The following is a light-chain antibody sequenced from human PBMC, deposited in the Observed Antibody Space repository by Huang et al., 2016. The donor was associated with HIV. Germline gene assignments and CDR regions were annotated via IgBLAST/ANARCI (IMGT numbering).Light chain of an antibody. J-gene: IGKJ1*01. CDR1: QSLVYSDGNTY. Sequence: VVMTQSPLSLPVTLGQPASISCRSSQSLVYSDGNTYLSWFQQRPGQSPRRLIYKVSNRDSGVPDRFSGSGSGTDFTLKISRLEAEDVGIYYCMQGTHWPPWTFGQGTKVEIK. CDR2: KVS. CDR3: MQGTHWPPWT. V-gene: IGKV2-30*01.